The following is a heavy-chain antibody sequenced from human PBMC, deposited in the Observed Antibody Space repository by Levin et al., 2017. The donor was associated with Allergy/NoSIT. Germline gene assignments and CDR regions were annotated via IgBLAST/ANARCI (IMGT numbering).Heavy chain of an antibody. CDR2: ISNDGSNK. CDR1: GFTFSSYG. CDR3: ARNRYYASGSQLQFLEY. V-gene: IGHV3-30*03. D-gene: IGHD3-10*01. J-gene: IGHJ4*02. Sequence: SGESLKISCAASGFTFSSYGMHWVRQAPGKGLEWVAVISNDGSNKYYGDSVKGRFAISRDNSKNTLYLQMNSLRAEDTAVYYCARNRYYASGSQLQFLEYWGQGILVTVSS.